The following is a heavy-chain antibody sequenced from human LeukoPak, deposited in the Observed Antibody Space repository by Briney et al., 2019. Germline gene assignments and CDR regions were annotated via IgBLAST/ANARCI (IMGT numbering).Heavy chain of an antibody. CDR3: ARGLQVDPFDI. D-gene: IGHD1-1*01. Sequence: PGGSLRLSCAASGFTFSSYWMHWVRHAPGKGLVWVSSISSSSRYIYYADSVKGRFTISRDNATNSLYLQMTSLRAEDTAVYYCARGLQVDPFDIWGQGTMVTVSS. J-gene: IGHJ3*02. CDR2: ISSSSRYI. CDR1: GFTFSSYW. V-gene: IGHV3-21*01.